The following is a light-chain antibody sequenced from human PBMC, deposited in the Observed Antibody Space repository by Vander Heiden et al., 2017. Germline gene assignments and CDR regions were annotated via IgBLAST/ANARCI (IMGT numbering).Light chain of an antibody. CDR1: QGISSY. CDR2: AAA. Sequence: DIELTQTPSLLSAAVGDSVTITCRCRQGISSYLAWYQQKAGKAPKLLIYAAATLQSGVPSRFSSSGAGTDFTLIIISRQPEDFATFYCHQLYSYPRITFGQGTRLEIK. J-gene: IGKJ5*01. CDR3: HQLYSYPRIT. V-gene: IGKV1-9*01.